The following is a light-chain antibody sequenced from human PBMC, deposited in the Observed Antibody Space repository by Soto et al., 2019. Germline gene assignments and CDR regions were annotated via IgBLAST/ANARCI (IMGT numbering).Light chain of an antibody. CDR1: TGAVTSGHY. V-gene: IGLV7-46*01. Sequence: QAVVTQEPSLTVSPGGTVTLTCGSSTGAVTSGHYPYWFQQKPGQAPRTLIYDTSNKHSWTPARFSGSLLGGKAALTLSGWQPVDEAEYYFLLSYSCARVYGFGSGTKV. CDR2: DTS. J-gene: IGLJ1*01. CDR3: LLSYSCARVYG.